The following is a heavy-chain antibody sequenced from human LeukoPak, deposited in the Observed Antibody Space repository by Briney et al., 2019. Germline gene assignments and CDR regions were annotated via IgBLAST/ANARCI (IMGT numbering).Heavy chain of an antibody. J-gene: IGHJ6*03. V-gene: IGHV4-59*01. CDR1: GGSISSYY. CDR3: ARVPAASHYYYYYYMDV. Sequence: SETLSLTCTVSGGSISSYYWNWIRQPPGKGLEWIGYIYYSGSTNYNPSLKSRVTISVDTSKNQFSLKLSSVTAADTAVYYCARVPAASHYYYYYYMDVWGKGTTVTVSS. D-gene: IGHD2-2*01. CDR2: IYYSGST.